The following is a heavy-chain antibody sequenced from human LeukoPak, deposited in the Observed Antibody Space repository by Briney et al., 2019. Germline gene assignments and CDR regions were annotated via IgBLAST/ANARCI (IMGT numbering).Heavy chain of an antibody. CDR2: FDPEDGEA. V-gene: IGHV1-24*01. Sequence: GASVKVSCKVSGYTLTELSMHWVRQAPGKGLEWMGGFDPEDGEAIYAQKFQGRVTMTEDTFTDTAYMELSSLRSEDTAVYYCATDVVAVAGTDLDYWGQGTLVTVSS. CDR3: ATDVVAVAGTDLDY. D-gene: IGHD6-19*01. CDR1: GYTLTELS. J-gene: IGHJ4*02.